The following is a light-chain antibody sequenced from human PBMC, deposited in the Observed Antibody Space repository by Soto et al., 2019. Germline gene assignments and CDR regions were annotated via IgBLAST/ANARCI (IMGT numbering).Light chain of an antibody. CDR3: QQYGRSPLT. CDR1: QSVRNNY. J-gene: IGKJ4*01. CDR2: DAS. Sequence: EIVLTQSPDTLSLSPGERATLSCRASQSVRNNYLAWYQQKPGQDPRFLIYDASSRATGIPDRFSGSGSGTDFTLTISRLEPEDFAVYYCQQYGRSPLTFGGGTKVEIK. V-gene: IGKV3-20*01.